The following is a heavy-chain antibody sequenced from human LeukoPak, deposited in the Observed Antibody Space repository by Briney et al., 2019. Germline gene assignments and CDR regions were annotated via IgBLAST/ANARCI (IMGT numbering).Heavy chain of an antibody. D-gene: IGHD3-22*01. CDR1: GFTFSDYY. Sequence: PGGSLRPSCAASGFTFSDYYMSWIRQAPGKGLEWVSYISSSSSTIYYADSVKGRFTISRDNAKNSLYLQMNSLRAEDTAVYYCAREPPYDSSGYYGDYWGQGTLVTVSS. CDR3: AREPPYDSSGYYGDY. V-gene: IGHV3-11*04. CDR2: ISSSSSTI. J-gene: IGHJ4*02.